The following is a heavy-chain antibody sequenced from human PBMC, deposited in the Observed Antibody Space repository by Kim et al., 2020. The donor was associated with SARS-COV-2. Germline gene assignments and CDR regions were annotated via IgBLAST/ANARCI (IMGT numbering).Heavy chain of an antibody. V-gene: IGHV3-33*01. CDR3: ARGRGNYYYFMDV. CDR1: GFTFSTYG. J-gene: IGHJ6*03. CDR2: IWYDGSNK. Sequence: GGSLRLSCAASGFTFSTYGMHWVRQAPSKGLEWVSVIWYDGSNKYYADSVKGRFTISRDNSKSTLYLQMNSLGAEDTSVYYCARGRGNYYYFMDVWGRVT.